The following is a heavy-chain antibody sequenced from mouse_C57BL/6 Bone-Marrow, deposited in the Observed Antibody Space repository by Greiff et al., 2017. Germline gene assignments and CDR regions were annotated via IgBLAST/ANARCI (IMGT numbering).Heavy chain of an antibody. Sequence: QVQLQQPGAELVKPGASVKLSCKASGYTFTSYWMQWVKQRPGQGLEWIGEIAPSDSYTNYTPKFKGKATLTVDTSSSTAYMQLSSRTSEDSAVYYCARDDYYAMDYWGQGTSVTVSS. CDR2: IAPSDSYT. J-gene: IGHJ4*01. CDR3: ARDDYYAMDY. V-gene: IGHV1-50*01. CDR1: GYTFTSYW.